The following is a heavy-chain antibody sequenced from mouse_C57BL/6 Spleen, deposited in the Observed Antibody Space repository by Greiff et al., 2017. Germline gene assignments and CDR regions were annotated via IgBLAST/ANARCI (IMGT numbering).Heavy chain of an antibody. J-gene: IGHJ4*01. Sequence: EVKLVESGGGLVKPGGSLKLSCAASGFTFSDYGMHWVRQAPEKGLEWVAYISSGSSTIYYADTVKGRFTISRDNAKNTLFLQMTSLRSEDTAMYYCARQPLYYAMDYWGQGTSVTVSS. CDR1: GFTFSDYG. CDR2: ISSGSSTI. V-gene: IGHV5-17*01. CDR3: ARQPLYYAMDY.